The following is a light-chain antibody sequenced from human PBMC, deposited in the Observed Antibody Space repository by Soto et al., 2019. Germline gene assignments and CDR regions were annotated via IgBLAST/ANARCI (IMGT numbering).Light chain of an antibody. Sequence: QCVRKQAASGSGAAGRGRRISCTGTGSDVGGYKYVSWYQQLPGKAPKLMIYDVSYRPSGVSDRFSGSKSGNTASLIISGLQAEDEADYYCSSYASSSPFVVGPGTKVTVL. V-gene: IGLV2-14*01. CDR2: DVS. J-gene: IGLJ1*01. CDR1: GSDVGGYKY. CDR3: SSYASSSPFV.